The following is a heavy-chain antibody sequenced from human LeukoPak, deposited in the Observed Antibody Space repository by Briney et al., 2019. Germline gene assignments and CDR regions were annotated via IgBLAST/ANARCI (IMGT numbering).Heavy chain of an antibody. Sequence: PGGSLRLSCAASGFTFCDYAMSWFRQAPGKGLEWVGFIRNKAYGGTTEYAASVKGRFTISRDDSKSIAYLQMNSLKVEDTAVYYCTSFKYGDNLRYWGQGTLVTVSS. CDR2: IRNKAYGGTT. CDR1: GFTFCDYA. CDR3: TSFKYGDNLRY. D-gene: IGHD4-17*01. J-gene: IGHJ4*02. V-gene: IGHV3-49*03.